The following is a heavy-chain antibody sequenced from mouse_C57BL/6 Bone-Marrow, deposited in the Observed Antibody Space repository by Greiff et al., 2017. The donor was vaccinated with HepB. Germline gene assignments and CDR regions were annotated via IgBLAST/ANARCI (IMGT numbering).Heavy chain of an antibody. Sequence: DVQLQESGPELVKPGASVKISCKASGYSFTGYYMNWVKQSPEKSLEWIGEINPSTGGTTYNQKFKAKATLTVDKSSSTAYMQLKSLTSEDSAVYYSARSWASYSCLVEFAYWGQGALVTGSA. CDR2: INPSTGGT. CDR3: ARSWASYSCLVEFAY. CDR1: GYSFTGYY. V-gene: IGHV1-42*01. J-gene: IGHJ3*01. D-gene: IGHD2-12*01.